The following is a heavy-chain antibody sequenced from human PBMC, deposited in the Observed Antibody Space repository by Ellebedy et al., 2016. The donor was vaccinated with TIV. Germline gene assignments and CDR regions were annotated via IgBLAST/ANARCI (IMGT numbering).Heavy chain of an antibody. CDR2: ISNGGDT. Sequence: GESLKISCAASGVTFGCCAMGWVRQAPGKGLGLVSVISNGGDTTYAYSVKGRFTISRDNSKRTLYLQMNSLRADDTAIYYCAKLSGVLSWYADYWGLGARVTVSS. D-gene: IGHD6-13*01. V-gene: IGHV3-23*01. CDR3: AKLSGVLSWYADY. CDR1: GVTFGCCA. J-gene: IGHJ4*02.